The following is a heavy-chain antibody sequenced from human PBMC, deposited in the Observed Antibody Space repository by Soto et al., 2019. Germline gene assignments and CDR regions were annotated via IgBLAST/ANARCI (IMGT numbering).Heavy chain of an antibody. CDR2: ISYDGSNK. Sequence: GGSLRLSCAASGFTFSSYGMHWVRQAPGKGLGWVAVISYDGSNKYYADSVKGRFTISRDNSKTTLYLQMNSLRAEDTAVYYCAKLRSGYETPNDAFDIWGQGTMVTVSS. J-gene: IGHJ3*02. CDR1: GFTFSSYG. V-gene: IGHV3-30*18. CDR3: AKLRSGYETPNDAFDI. D-gene: IGHD5-12*01.